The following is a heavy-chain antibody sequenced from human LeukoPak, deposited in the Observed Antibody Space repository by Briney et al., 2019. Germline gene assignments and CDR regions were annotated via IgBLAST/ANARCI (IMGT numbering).Heavy chain of an antibody. CDR2: IYYSGST. CDR1: GGSISSSGYY. Sequence: SETLSLTCTVSGGSISSSGYYWGWIRQPPGKGLEWIGSIYYSGSTYYNPSLKSRVTISVDTSKNQFSLKLSSVTAADTAVYYCARHSYYDSSGYPFDYWGQGTLVTVSS. CDR3: ARHSYYDSSGYPFDY. J-gene: IGHJ4*02. D-gene: IGHD3-22*01. V-gene: IGHV4-39*01.